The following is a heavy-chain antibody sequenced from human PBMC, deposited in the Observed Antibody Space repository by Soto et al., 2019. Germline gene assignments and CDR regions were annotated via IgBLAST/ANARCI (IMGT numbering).Heavy chain of an antibody. CDR3: AQDGRSGSVTRPDH. J-gene: IGHJ4*02. V-gene: IGHV3-30*03. CDR1: GFTFKSYG. D-gene: IGHD1-26*01. Sequence: QAQLVESGGGEVQPGRSLRLSCAASGFTFKSYGMHWVRQAPGKGLEWVAVISYDGSYQYYSDSVKGRFTISRDNSKNTLNLQMNSLRVEDSXXXXCAQDGRSGSVTRPDHWGQGTLVTVXS. CDR2: ISYDGSYQ.